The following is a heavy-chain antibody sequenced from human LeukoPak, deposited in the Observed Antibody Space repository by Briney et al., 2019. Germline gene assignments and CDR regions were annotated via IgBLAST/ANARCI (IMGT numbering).Heavy chain of an antibody. D-gene: IGHD2-15*01. Sequence: GGSLRLSCAASGFTFDDYGMSWVRQAPGKGLEWVSGINWNGGSTGYADSVKGRFTISRDNAKNSLYLQMNSLRAEDTALYYCAREVVVVAATGDYYYYYMDVWGKGTTVTVSS. CDR1: GFTFDDYG. CDR2: INWNGGST. V-gene: IGHV3-20*04. J-gene: IGHJ6*03. CDR3: AREVVVVAATGDYYYYYMDV.